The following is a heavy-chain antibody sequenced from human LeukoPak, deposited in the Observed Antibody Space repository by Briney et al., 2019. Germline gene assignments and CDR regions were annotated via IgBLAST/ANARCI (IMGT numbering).Heavy chain of an antibody. Sequence: SQTLSLTCTVSGGSISSDTYYWSWIRQPAGKGLQWIGRIYTSGSINYNPSLTSRVSISVDTSKNQFSLKLSSVTAADTAVYYCARERLRFDDWGQGTLVTVSS. J-gene: IGHJ4*02. CDR3: ARERLRFDD. V-gene: IGHV4-61*02. D-gene: IGHD5-12*01. CDR1: GGSISSDTYY. CDR2: IYTSGSI.